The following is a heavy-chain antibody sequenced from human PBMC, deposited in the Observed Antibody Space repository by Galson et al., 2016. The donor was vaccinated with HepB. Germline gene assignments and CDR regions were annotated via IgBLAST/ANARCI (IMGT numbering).Heavy chain of an antibody. CDR3: ARGLGPGFVY. D-gene: IGHD3-10*01. V-gene: IGHV4-59*01. CDR1: GGSFSNYF. J-gene: IGHJ4*02. Sequence: SETLSLTCTVPGGSFSNYFWSWIRQPPGKGLEWIGYIYYSGSTNYNPSLKSRVTISLDMSNNQFSLKLSSVTATDTAVYYCARGLGPGFVYSGQGTLVTVSS. CDR2: IYYSGST.